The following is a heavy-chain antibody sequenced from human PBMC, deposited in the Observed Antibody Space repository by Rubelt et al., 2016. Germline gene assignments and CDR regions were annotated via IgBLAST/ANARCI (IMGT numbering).Heavy chain of an antibody. V-gene: IGHV3-21*01. J-gene: IGHJ4*02. CDR1: GFTFSSYS. CDR3: ARGEVGATGSFDY. D-gene: IGHD1-26*01. CDR2: ISSSSSYI. Sequence: EVQLVESGGGLVKPGGSLRLSCAASGFTFSSYSMNWVRQAPGKGLEWVSSISSSSSYIYYADSVKGRFTISRDNAKNSLYLQRNRLRDEDTAVYYCARGEVGATGSFDYWGQGTLVTVSS.